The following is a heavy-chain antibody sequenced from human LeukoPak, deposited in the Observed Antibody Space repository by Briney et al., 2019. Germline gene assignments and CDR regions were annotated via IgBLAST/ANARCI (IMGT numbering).Heavy chain of an antibody. CDR1: GFTFSSYA. CDR2: VWYDGSKT. J-gene: IGHJ6*02. Sequence: PGGSLRLSCAASGFTFSSYAMHWVRQAPGKGLEWVAVVWYDGSKTYSADSVKGRITISRDDSKNTLYLQMNSLRAEDTAVYYCAREGYSSSWYELGKDHYYYYYGMDVWGQGTTVTVSS. V-gene: IGHV3-33*01. D-gene: IGHD6-13*01. CDR3: AREGYSSSWYELGKDHYYYYYGMDV.